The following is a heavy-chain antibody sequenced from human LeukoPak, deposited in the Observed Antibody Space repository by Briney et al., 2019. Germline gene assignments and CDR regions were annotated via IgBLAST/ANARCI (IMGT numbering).Heavy chain of an antibody. D-gene: IGHD3-22*01. CDR3: ARVGDSSGYYYFDY. CDR2: ISSSSSYI. J-gene: IGHJ4*02. CDR1: GFTFSSYS. V-gene: IGHV3-21*01. Sequence: GGSLRLSCAASGFTFSSYSMNWVRQAPGKGLEWVSSISSSSSYIYYADSVKGRFTISRDNAKNSLYLQMNSLRAEDTAVYYCARVGDSSGYYYFDYWGQETLVTVSS.